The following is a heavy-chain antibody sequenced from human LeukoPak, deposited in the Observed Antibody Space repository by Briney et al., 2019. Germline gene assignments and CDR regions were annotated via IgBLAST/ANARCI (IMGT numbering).Heavy chain of an antibody. CDR3: ARDFRGLFDY. D-gene: IGHD3-16*01. V-gene: IGHV3-7*04. CDR1: GITFSSHW. J-gene: IGHJ4*02. CDR2: IKQDGREI. Sequence: PGGSLRLSCVASGITFSSHWMSWVRQAPGKGLEWVANIKQDGREINYVDSVKGRFTISRDNVKSSLFLQMNSLRVEDTAIYYCARDFRGLFDYWGQGTLVTVSS.